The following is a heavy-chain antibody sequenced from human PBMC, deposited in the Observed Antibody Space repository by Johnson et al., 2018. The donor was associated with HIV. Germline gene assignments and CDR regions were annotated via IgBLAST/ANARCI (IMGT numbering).Heavy chain of an antibody. D-gene: IGHD3-10*01. CDR1: GFTFDDYA. V-gene: IGHV3-30*02. J-gene: IGHJ3*01. Sequence: VQLVESGGVVVQPGGSLRLSCAASGFTFDDYAMHWVRQAPGKGLEWVAFIRSEGSDKYYADSVKGRFTISRDNSKNKLYLQMNSLRAEDTAVYYCARESDMVSAFDFWGQGTMVTVSS. CDR3: ARESDMVSAFDF. CDR2: IRSEGSDK.